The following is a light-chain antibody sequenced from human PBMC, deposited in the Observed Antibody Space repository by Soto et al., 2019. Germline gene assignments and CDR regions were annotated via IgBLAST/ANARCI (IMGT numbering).Light chain of an antibody. CDR1: QGISSY. V-gene: IGKV1-8*01. CDR3: QQYYSYPLT. CDR2: AAS. Sequence: AIRMTQSPSSFSAFTGDRITITCRASQGISSYLAWYQQKPGTAPTVLIYAASVLHTGVPVRFSGSGSGTEFTLTITDLQSEDFATYYCQQYYSYPLTFGGGTKVEIK. J-gene: IGKJ4*01.